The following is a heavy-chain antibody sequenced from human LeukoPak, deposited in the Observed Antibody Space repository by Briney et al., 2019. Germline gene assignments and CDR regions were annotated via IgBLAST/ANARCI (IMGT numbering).Heavy chain of an antibody. D-gene: IGHD4-17*01. V-gene: IGHV4-34*01. J-gene: IGHJ4*02. Sequence: SETLSLTCAVYGGSFSGYYWSWIRQPPGKGLEWIGEINHSGSTNYNPSLKSRVTISVDTSKNQFSLKLSSVTAADTAVYYCARKVRYGLGHDYWGQGTLVTVSS. CDR2: INHSGST. CDR1: GGSFSGYY. CDR3: ARKVRYGLGHDY.